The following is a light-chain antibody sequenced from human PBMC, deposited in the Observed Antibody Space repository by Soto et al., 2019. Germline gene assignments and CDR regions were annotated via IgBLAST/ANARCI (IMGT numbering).Light chain of an antibody. CDR3: MQALQTLWT. V-gene: IGKV2-28*01. Sequence: DIVMTQSPLSLPVTPGEPASISCRSSQSLLHSNGYNYLDWYLQKPGQSPQLLIYLGSNRASGVPDRVSGSGSGPDFTLKISRVEAEDVGVYYCMQALQTLWTFGQGTKVEIK. J-gene: IGKJ1*01. CDR1: QSLLHSNGYNY. CDR2: LGS.